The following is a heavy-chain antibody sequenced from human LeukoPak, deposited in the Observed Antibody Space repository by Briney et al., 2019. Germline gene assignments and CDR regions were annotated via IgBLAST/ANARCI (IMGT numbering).Heavy chain of an antibody. CDR1: GYSISSGYY. J-gene: IGHJ4*02. Sequence: SETLSLTCTVSGYSISSGYYWGWIRQPPGKGLEWIGSIYHSGSTYYNPSLKSRVTISVDTSKNQFSLKLSSVTAADTAVYYCANNEQLVASFDYWGQGTLVTVSS. V-gene: IGHV4-38-2*02. CDR2: IYHSGST. D-gene: IGHD6-6*01. CDR3: ANNEQLVASFDY.